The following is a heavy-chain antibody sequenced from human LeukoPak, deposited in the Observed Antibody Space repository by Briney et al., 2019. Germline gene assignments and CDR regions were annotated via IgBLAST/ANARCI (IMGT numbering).Heavy chain of an antibody. CDR2: IYPRDGST. CDR1: GYAFTSHW. CDR3: ARDQEAFDY. Sequence: ASVRVSCRASGYAFTSHWMHWVRQAPGQGLEWMGMIYPRDGSTSYAQKFQGRVTVTRDTSTSTVHMELSGLRSEDTAVYYCARDQEAFDYWGQGTLVTVSS. V-gene: IGHV1-46*01. J-gene: IGHJ4*02.